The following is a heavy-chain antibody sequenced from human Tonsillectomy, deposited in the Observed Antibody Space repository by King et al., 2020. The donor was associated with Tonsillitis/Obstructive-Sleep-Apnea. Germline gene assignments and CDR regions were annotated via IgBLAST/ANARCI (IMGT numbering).Heavy chain of an antibody. CDR1: GFTFRSYA. J-gene: IGHJ3*02. CDR3: AKDPPRGGVTGGRAFEI. D-gene: IGHD3-16*01. CDR2: ISGSGGST. Sequence: VQLVESGGGLVQPGGSLRPSCAASGFTFRSYAMSWVRQAPGKGLEWVSGISGSGGSTYYADSVKGRFTISRDNSKNTLYLQMNNLRAEDTAVYYCAKDPPRGGVTGGRAFEIWGQGTMVTVSS. V-gene: IGHV3-23*04.